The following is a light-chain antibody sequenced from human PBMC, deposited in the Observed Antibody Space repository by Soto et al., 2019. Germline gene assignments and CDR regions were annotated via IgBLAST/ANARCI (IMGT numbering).Light chain of an antibody. CDR3: AAGDDSGV. CDR2: RNN. J-gene: IGLJ3*02. CDR1: SSNIGSNY. Sequence: QSVLTQPPSASGTPGQRVTISCSGSSSNIGSNYVYWYQQLPGTAPKLLIYRNNQRPSGVPDRFSGSKSGTSASLAISGLRSEDEADYYCAAGDDSGVFGGGTKLTVL. V-gene: IGLV1-47*01.